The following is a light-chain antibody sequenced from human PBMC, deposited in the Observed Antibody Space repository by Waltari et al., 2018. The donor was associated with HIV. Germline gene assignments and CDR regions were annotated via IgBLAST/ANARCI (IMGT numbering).Light chain of an antibody. CDR2: EAS. CDR1: QNIITS. J-gene: IGKJ1*01. CDR3: QQRTNWPPWT. V-gene: IGKV3-11*01. Sequence: EIVLTQSPATLSFSPGERATLSCRASQNIITSLAWYQQKPGQVPRLLIYEASYRATGIPTRFSGSGSGTDFTITISSIEPEDFAVYYCQQRTNWPPWTFGQGTKVEIK.